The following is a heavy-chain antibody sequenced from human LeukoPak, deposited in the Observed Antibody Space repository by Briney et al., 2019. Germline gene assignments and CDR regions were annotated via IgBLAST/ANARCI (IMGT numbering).Heavy chain of an antibody. Sequence: GGSLRLSCAASGFTFSSYAMHWVRQAPGKGLEWVAVISYDGSNKYYADSVKGRFTISRDNSKNTLYLQMNSLRAEDTAVYYCARASRSLRYFDWPYDKYYLDVWGKGTTVTVSS. V-gene: IGHV3-30*04. D-gene: IGHD3-9*01. CDR3: ARASRSLRYFDWPYDKYYLDV. J-gene: IGHJ6*03. CDR2: ISYDGSNK. CDR1: GFTFSSYA.